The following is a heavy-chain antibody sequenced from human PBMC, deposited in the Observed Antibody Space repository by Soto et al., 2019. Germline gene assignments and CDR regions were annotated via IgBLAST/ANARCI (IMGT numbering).Heavy chain of an antibody. CDR1: GDSISKIGYY. D-gene: IGHD2-15*01. J-gene: IGHJ4*02. CDR3: ARSRGEDNTRRPYYLHS. V-gene: IGHV4-31*11. CDR2: IYYSGST. Sequence: QVQLQESGPGLVNPSQTLSLTCAVSGDSISKIGYYWSWIRQNPGKALEWIGYIYYSGSTFYNPSLKSRVCISLATSSMQLDLKLTSVTVADTSVYYCARSRGEDNTRRPYYLHSLGQGTLVVVSS.